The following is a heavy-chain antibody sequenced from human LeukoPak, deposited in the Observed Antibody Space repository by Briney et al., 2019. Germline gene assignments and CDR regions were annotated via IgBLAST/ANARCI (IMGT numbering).Heavy chain of an antibody. V-gene: IGHV4-34*01. CDR2: INHSGST. CDR1: GGSFSGYY. CDR3: ARGNSSSWYFFPTFYYYYYGMDV. J-gene: IGHJ6*02. D-gene: IGHD6-13*01. Sequence: PSETLSLTCAVYGGSFSGYYWSWVRQPPGKGLEWIGEINHSGSTNYNPSPKSRVTISVDKSKNQFSLKLSSVTAADTAVYYCARGNSSSWYFFPTFYYYYYGMDVWGQGTTVTVSS.